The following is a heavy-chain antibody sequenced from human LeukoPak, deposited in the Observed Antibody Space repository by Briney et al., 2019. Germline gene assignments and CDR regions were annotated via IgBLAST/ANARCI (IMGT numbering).Heavy chain of an antibody. CDR2: ISAYNGNT. Sequence: ASVKVSCKASGYTFTSYGISWVRQAPGQGLEWMGWISAYNGNTNYAQKLQGRVTMTTDTSTSTAYMELRSLRSDDTAVYYCARESSSFGMDYYMDVWGKGTTVTVSS. CDR1: GYTFTSYG. J-gene: IGHJ6*03. CDR3: ARESSSFGMDYYMDV. V-gene: IGHV1-18*01. D-gene: IGHD6-6*01.